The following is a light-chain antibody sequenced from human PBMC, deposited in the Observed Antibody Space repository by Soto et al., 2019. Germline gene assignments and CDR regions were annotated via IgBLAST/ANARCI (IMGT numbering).Light chain of an antibody. CDR2: GAS. V-gene: IGKV3-20*01. Sequence: EIVLTQSPGTLSLSPWERPNLYCRASQSVTSNFLAWYRQKPGQAPRLLIYGASSRATGIPDRFSGSGSGTDFTLTISSLQSEDFAVYCCQQYSIWRTFGQGPKVDI. CDR1: QSVTSNF. J-gene: IGKJ1*01. CDR3: QQYSIWRT.